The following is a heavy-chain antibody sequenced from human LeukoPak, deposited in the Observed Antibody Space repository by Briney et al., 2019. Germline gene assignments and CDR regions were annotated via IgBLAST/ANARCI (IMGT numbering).Heavy chain of an antibody. J-gene: IGHJ4*02. CDR2: MNPNSGNT. D-gene: IGHD3-22*01. CDR1: GYTFTSYD. V-gene: IGHV1-8*01. CDR3: ARLKYYYDSSGYWYYFDY. Sequence: ASVKVSCEASGYTFTSYDINWVRQATGQVLEWMGWMNPNSGNTGYAQKFQGRVTMTRNTSISTAYMELSSLRSEDTAVYYCARLKYYYDSSGYWYYFDYWGQGTLVTVSS.